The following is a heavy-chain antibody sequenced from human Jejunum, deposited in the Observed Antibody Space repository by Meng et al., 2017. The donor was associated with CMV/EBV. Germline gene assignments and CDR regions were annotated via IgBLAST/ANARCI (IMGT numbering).Heavy chain of an antibody. Sequence: GFGSTFNTYWIAWVRQTPGKGLEWMGTIFPGDSETRYSPSFQGQVIISADKSINTAYLQWGSLEASDTAIYFCARRRDGPYYFDTWGQGTGVTVSS. CDR3: ARRRDGPYYFDT. V-gene: IGHV5-51*01. CDR1: GSTFNTYW. J-gene: IGHJ4*02. D-gene: IGHD3-9*01. CDR2: IFPGDSET.